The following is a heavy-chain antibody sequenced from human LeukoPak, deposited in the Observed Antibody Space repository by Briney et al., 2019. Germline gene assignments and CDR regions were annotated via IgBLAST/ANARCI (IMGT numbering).Heavy chain of an antibody. Sequence: GGSLRLSCAASGFSLSSHWMSWVRQAPGKGLEWVANINQDGGARYYVDSVKGRFTTSRDNAKNSMYLQMNSLRPEDTAVYYCARWDIRGTAHQLDYWGQGTLVTVSS. J-gene: IGHJ4*02. D-gene: IGHD5-12*01. CDR1: GFSLSSHW. CDR2: INQDGGAR. CDR3: ARWDIRGTAHQLDY. V-gene: IGHV3-7*01.